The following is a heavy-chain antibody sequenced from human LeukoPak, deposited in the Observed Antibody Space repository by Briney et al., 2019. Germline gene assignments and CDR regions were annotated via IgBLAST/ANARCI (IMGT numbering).Heavy chain of an antibody. J-gene: IGHJ4*02. V-gene: IGHV3-9*01. CDR3: ARGHPYYFDS. Sequence: GGSLRLSCAASGFVFHDYVMHWVRHPPGKGLEWVAGITWNSATIGYAESVKGRFTISRDNAKKSVTLHMNSLSTEDTALYYCARGHPYYFDSWGQGDQVTVSS. CDR2: ITWNSATI. D-gene: IGHD3-16*01. CDR1: GFVFHDYV.